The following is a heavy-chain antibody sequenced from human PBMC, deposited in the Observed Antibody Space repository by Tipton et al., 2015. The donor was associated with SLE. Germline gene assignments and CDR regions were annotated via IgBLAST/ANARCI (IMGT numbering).Heavy chain of an antibody. V-gene: IGHV3-30*02. CDR1: GFTFSSYG. CDR2: IRYDGSNK. J-gene: IGHJ4*02. D-gene: IGHD5-18*01. CDR3: ARGRDTLW. Sequence: SLRLSCAASGFTFSSYGMHWVRQAPGKGLEWVAFIRYDGSNKYYADSVKGRFTISRDNSKNTLYLQMNSLRAEDAAVYYCARGRDTLWWGQGTLVTVSS.